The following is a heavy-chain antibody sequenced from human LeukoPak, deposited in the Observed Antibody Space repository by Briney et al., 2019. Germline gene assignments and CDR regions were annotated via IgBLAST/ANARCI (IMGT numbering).Heavy chain of an antibody. CDR2: ISSSSSYI. V-gene: IGHV3-21*04. Sequence: GGSLRLSCAASGFTFSSYSMNWVRQAPGKGLEWVSSISSSSSYIYYADSVKGRFTISRDNAKNSLYLQMNSLRAEDTALYYCASSQLVPDDHDAFDIWGQGTMVTVSS. CDR1: GFTFSSYS. D-gene: IGHD6-13*01. J-gene: IGHJ3*02. CDR3: ASSQLVPDDHDAFDI.